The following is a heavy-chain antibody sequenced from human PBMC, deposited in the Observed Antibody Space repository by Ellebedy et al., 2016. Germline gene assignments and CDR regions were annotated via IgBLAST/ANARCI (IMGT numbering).Heavy chain of an antibody. V-gene: IGHV4-31*03. D-gene: IGHD3-10*01. Sequence: SETLSLXXTVSGDSISSRGSYWSWIRQPPGKGLEWIGYIYYSGYTYYNPSLKSRVNISLATSKNQFSLKLSSVTAADTAVYYCARAGDHASAGNFWGQGTLVTVSS. CDR1: GDSISSRGSY. CDR3: ARAGDHASAGNF. J-gene: IGHJ4*02. CDR2: IYYSGYT.